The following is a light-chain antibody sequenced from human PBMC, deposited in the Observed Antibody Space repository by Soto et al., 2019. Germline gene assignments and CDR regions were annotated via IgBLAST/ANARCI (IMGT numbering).Light chain of an antibody. CDR3: SSYISSNTVV. Sequence: QSALTQHASVSGSPGQSITISCTGTSSDVGGYNYVSWYQHHPGKAPKLMIYEVSNRPSGISNRFSGSKSGNTASLTISGRQAEDEADYSCSSYISSNTVVFGGGTKLTVL. J-gene: IGLJ2*01. CDR2: EVS. CDR1: SSDVGGYNY. V-gene: IGLV2-14*01.